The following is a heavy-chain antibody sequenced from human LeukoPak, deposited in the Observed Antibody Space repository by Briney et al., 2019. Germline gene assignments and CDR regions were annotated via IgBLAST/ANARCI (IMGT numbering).Heavy chain of an antibody. CDR2: INPSGGST. V-gene: IGHV1-46*01. CDR3: AIGHGMVRFLGWGALLDY. D-gene: IGHD3-9*01. Sequence: ASVKVSCKASGYTFTSYYMHWVRQAPGQGLEWMGIINPSGGSTSYAQKFQGRVTMTRDMSTSTVYMELSSLRSEDTAVYYYAIGHGMVRFLGWGALLDYWGQGTLVTVSS. CDR1: GYTFTSYY. J-gene: IGHJ4*02.